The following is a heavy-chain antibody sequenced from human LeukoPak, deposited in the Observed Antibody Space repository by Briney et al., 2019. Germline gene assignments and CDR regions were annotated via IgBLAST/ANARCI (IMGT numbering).Heavy chain of an antibody. Sequence: GSLRLSCAASGFTFRNYAMSWVRQAPGKGLEWVSVIDGGGGPTYYADSVKGRFTISRDNSKNTLYLQMNSLRAEDVAVYFCAKNSGYNWLYFFDYWGQGTLVTVSS. J-gene: IGHJ4*02. CDR2: IDGGGGPT. CDR3: AKNSGYNWLYFFDY. CDR1: GFTFRNYA. D-gene: IGHD6-25*01. V-gene: IGHV3-23*01.